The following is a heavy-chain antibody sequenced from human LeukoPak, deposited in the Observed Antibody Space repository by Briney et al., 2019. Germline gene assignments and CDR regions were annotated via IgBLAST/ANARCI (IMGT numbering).Heavy chain of an antibody. Sequence: GASVKVSCKASGGTFNSYAISWVRQAPGQGLEWMGGIIPIFGTTNYARKFRGRVTLTADKSTSTAYMELSSLRSEDTAVYYCARGKGYSYGGGYYYYYMDVWGKGTTVTVSS. CDR2: IIPIFGTT. D-gene: IGHD5-18*01. CDR1: GGTFNSYA. V-gene: IGHV1-69*06. CDR3: ARGKGYSYGGGYYYYYMDV. J-gene: IGHJ6*03.